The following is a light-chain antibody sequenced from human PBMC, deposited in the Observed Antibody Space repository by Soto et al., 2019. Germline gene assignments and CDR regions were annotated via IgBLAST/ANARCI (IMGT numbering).Light chain of an antibody. V-gene: IGLV2-8*01. J-gene: IGLJ2*01. CDR1: NSDIGNYNF. CDR2: GVN. Sequence: QSVLTQPPSASGSPGQLVAISCTGTNSDIGNYNFVSWYQQHPGKAPKLMIYGVNKRPSGVPDRFSGSKSGNTASLTVSGLQPEDEADYYCSSYAGSNNLLFGGGTKLTVL. CDR3: SSYAGSNNLL.